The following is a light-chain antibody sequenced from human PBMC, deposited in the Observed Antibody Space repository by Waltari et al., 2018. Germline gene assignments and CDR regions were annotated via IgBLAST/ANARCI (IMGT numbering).Light chain of an antibody. J-gene: IGLJ1*01. V-gene: IGLV2-14*03. CDR2: DVT. Sequence: QSALTQPASVSGSPGQSITISCTATSRDVGDYKYVPWYQQHPGKVPKLLIYDVTNRPSGISYRFSGSKSGYTASLTISGLQAEDEADYYCSSYTTRSTRVFGTGTKVTVL. CDR1: SRDVGDYKY. CDR3: SSYTTRSTRV.